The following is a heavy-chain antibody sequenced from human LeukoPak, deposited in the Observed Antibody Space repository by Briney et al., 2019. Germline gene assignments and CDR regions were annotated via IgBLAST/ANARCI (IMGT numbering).Heavy chain of an antibody. J-gene: IGHJ4*02. CDR3: ARVGFGELFLIDY. V-gene: IGHV1-2*02. CDR1: GYTFTCYY. Sequence: ASEKVSCKASGYTFTCYYMHWVRQAPGQGVEGMGWINPNSGGTNYAQKFQGRATITRDTSISTAYMELSRLRSDDTAVYYCARVGFGELFLIDYWGQGTLVTVSS. D-gene: IGHD3-10*01. CDR2: INPNSGGT.